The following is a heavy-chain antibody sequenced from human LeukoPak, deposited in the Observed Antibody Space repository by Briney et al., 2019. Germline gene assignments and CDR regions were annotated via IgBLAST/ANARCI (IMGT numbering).Heavy chain of an antibody. J-gene: IGHJ4*02. V-gene: IGHV1-24*01. Sequence: ASVKVSCKASGYTFTSYYMHWVRQAPGQGLEWVGGFNPEDGETFYAQKFQGRVNMTEDTSTDTAYMELSSLSYDDTAVYYCATDGAGDYLNHWGQRTLVTVSS. D-gene: IGHD4-17*01. CDR2: FNPEDGET. CDR3: ATDGAGDYLNH. CDR1: GYTFTSYY.